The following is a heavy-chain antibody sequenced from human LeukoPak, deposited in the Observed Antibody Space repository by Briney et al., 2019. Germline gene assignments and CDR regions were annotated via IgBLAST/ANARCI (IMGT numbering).Heavy chain of an antibody. Sequence: GGSLRLSCAASGFTFSSCAMSWVRQAPGKGLEWVSTIIDSGNSIYYAGSAEGRITISRDNSKNTLYLQMNSLRAGDTAVYYCAKDPIFSGSYGVFDYWGLGTLVTVSS. J-gene: IGHJ4*02. V-gene: IGHV3-23*01. CDR2: IIDSGNSI. CDR1: GFTFSSCA. CDR3: AKDPIFSGSYGVFDY. D-gene: IGHD1-26*01.